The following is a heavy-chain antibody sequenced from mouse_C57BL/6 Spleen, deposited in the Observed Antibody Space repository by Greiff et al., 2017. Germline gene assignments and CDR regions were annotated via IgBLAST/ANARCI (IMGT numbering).Heavy chain of an antibody. D-gene: IGHD2-1*01. J-gene: IGHJ2*01. CDR3: AREDGNYHY. Sequence: VQLQQSGPELVKPGASVKISCKASGYAFSSSWMNWVKQRPGKGLEWIGRIYPGDGDTNYNGKFKGKATLTADKSSSTAYMQLSSLTSEDSAVYFCAREDGNYHYWGQGTTLTVSS. CDR2: IYPGDGDT. V-gene: IGHV1-82*01. CDR1: GYAFSSSW.